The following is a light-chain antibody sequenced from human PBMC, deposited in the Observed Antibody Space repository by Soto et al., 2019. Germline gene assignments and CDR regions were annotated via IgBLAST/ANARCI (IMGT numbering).Light chain of an antibody. CDR1: QNVNSN. J-gene: IGKJ4*01. CDR2: GAY. V-gene: IGKV3-15*01. Sequence: EIVMTQSPATVSVSPGERATLSCRASQNVNSNLAWYQQKPGQPPRLLIYGAYTRATGVLARFSGSGSGTEFTLTINSLQSEDFAVYYCQQYNSWPPLTFGGGTKVEIK. CDR3: QQYNSWPPLT.